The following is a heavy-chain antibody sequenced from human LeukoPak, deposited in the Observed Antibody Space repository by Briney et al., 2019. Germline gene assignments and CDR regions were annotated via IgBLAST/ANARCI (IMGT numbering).Heavy chain of an antibody. CDR3: AKQAGAYFDY. CDR1: GFTFSTYA. CDR2: ISGGGGST. V-gene: IGHV3-23*01. Sequence: PGGSLRLSCAASGFTFSTYAMTWVRQAPGKGLEWVSAISGGGGSTHYADSVKGRFTISRDNSRNTLYLQMNSLRAEDTAVYYCAKQAGAYFDYWGQGTLVSVSS. D-gene: IGHD1-26*01. J-gene: IGHJ4*02.